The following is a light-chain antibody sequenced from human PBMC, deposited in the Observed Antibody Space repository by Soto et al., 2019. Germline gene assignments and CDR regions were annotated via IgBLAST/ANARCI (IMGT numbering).Light chain of an antibody. V-gene: IGLV2-14*01. CDR1: SSDVGGYNY. CDR3: GSYSSTNPLVL. Sequence: QSALTQPASVSGSPGQSITISCSGTSSDVGGYNYVSWLQQHPGKAPKLMIYDVSNRPSGVSDRFSGSKSGNTASLTISGLQADDEADYYCGSYSSTNPLVLFGAGTKVTVL. J-gene: IGLJ2*01. CDR2: DVS.